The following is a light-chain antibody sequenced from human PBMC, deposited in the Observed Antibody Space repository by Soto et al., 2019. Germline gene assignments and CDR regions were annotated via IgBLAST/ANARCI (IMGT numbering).Light chain of an antibody. Sequence: QSVLTQPPSASETPGQRVTISCSGSTSNIGRNSVNWFRRLPGTNPKLLIHRSDQRPSGVPDRFDGSKSGYSASLAISGLQSEDAADYSCAAWDDSLNVVLFGGGTKVTVL. CDR2: RSD. J-gene: IGLJ2*01. CDR3: AAWDDSLNVVL. CDR1: TSNIGRNS. V-gene: IGLV1-44*01.